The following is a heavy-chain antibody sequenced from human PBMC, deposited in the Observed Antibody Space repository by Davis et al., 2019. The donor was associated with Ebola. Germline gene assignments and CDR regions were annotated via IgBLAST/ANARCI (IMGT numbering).Heavy chain of an antibody. CDR3: ARGETYCIGGSCYSGDWFDP. D-gene: IGHD2-15*01. V-gene: IGHV1-2*02. J-gene: IGHJ5*02. CDR1: GGTFSSYA. CDR2: INPKSGGT. Sequence: ASVKVSCKASGGTFSSYAISWVRQAPGQGLECMGWINPKSGGTYYAQQFQGRVTMTRDTSISTAYMELNRLTSDDTAVYYCARGETYCIGGSCYSGDWFDPWGQGTLVTVSS.